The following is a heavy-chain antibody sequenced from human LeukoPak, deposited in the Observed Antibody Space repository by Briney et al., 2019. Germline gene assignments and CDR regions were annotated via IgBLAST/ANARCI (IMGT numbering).Heavy chain of an antibody. CDR1: GYSISSGYY. V-gene: IGHV4-38-2*01. D-gene: IGHD6-13*01. J-gene: IGHJ4*02. Sequence: SETLSLTCAVSGYSISSGYYWGWIRQPPGKGLEWIGSIYHSGSTYYNPSLKSRVTISVDTSKNQFSLKLSSVTAADTAVYYCARQLIAAAAYWGQGTLVTVSS. CDR3: ARQLIAAAAY. CDR2: IYHSGST.